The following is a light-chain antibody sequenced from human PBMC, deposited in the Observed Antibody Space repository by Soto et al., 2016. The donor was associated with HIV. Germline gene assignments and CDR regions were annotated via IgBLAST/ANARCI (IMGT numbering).Light chain of an antibody. CDR1: NIEAKS. CDR3: QVWDSSSDHVV. J-gene: IGLJ2*01. V-gene: IGLV3-21*03. Sequence: YELTQPPSVSVAPGKTATITCGGNNIEAKSVHWYQQKPGQAPVLVVYDDSDRPSGIPERFSGSNSGNTGTLTISRVEAGDEAEYYCQVWDSSSDHVVFGGGTKLTVL. CDR2: DDS.